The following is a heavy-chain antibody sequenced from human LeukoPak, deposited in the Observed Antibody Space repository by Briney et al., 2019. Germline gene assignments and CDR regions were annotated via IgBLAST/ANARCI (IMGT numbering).Heavy chain of an antibody. CDR3: AAIANWGSRQPFDY. V-gene: IGHV1-58*02. CDR2: IVVGSGNT. D-gene: IGHD7-27*01. J-gene: IGHJ4*02. CDR1: GYTFTGYY. Sequence: GASVKVSCKASGYTFTGYYMHWVRQARGQRLEWIGWIVVGSGNTNYAQKFQERVTITRDMSTSTAYMELSSLRSEDTAVYYCAAIANWGSRQPFDYWGQGTLVTVSS.